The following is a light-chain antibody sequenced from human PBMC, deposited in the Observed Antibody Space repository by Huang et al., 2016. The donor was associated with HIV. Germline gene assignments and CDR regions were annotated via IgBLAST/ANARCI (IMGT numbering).Light chain of an antibody. J-gene: IGKJ1*01. CDR3: HQYNDWPRT. V-gene: IGKV3-15*01. CDR1: KTVNNK. Sequence: EVVMTQSPATMSVSPGDKVTLSCRASKTVNNKLAWYQQRPGQAPRLLMFSASTRPTGIPARFSGSGSGTEFSLTISSLQSEDFAVYYCHQYNDWPRTFGQGTKVEMK. CDR2: SAS.